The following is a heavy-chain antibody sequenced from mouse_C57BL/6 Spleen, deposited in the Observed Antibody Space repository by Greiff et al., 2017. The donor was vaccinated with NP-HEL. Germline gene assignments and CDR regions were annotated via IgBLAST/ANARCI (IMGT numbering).Heavy chain of an antibody. V-gene: IGHV14-4*01. Sequence: VQLQQSGAELVRPGASVKLSCTASGFNIKDDYMHWVKQRPEQGLEWIGWIDPENGDTEYASKFQGKATITADTSSNTAYLQLSSLTSEDTAVYYCTTVYYYGSSYKVYWGQGTTLTVSS. CDR3: TTVYYYGSSYKVY. D-gene: IGHD1-1*01. CDR2: IDPENGDT. CDR1: GFNIKDDY. J-gene: IGHJ2*01.